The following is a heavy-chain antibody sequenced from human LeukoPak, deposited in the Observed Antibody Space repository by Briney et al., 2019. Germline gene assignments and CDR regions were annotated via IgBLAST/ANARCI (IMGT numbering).Heavy chain of an antibody. V-gene: IGHV4-39*07. D-gene: IGHD6-13*01. CDR1: GGSISSSSYY. CDR2: IYYSGST. Sequence: SETLSLTCTVSGGSISSSSYYWGWIRQPPGKGLEWIGSIYYSGSTYYNPSLKSRVTISVDTSKNQFSLKLSSVTAADTAVYYCASITAARQNYYYYYGMDVWGQGTTVTVSS. J-gene: IGHJ6*02. CDR3: ASITAARQNYYYYYGMDV.